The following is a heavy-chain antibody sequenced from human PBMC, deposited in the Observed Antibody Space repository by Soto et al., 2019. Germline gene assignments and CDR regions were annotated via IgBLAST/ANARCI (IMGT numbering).Heavy chain of an antibody. J-gene: IGHJ5*02. Sequence: SVKVSCKASGGTFSSYAISWVRQAPGQGLEWMGGIIPIFGTANYAQKFQGRVSMTTDTSTTTAYMELRSLRSDDTAVYYCARVVPGAEAWFGPWGQGTLVTVS. CDR1: GGTFSSYA. V-gene: IGHV1-69*05. CDR3: ARVVPGAEAWFGP. CDR2: IIPIFGTA. D-gene: IGHD2-2*01.